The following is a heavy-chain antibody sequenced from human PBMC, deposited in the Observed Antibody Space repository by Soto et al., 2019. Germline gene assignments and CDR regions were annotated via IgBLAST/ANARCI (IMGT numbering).Heavy chain of an antibody. Sequence: PSETLSLTCTVSGVSISTYYWSWIRQPPGKGLEWIGYIYFGGSTNYNPSLKSQVTISVDTSNNQLSLKLTSVTAADTAMYYCARSPGYCSGTTCYHKPYYYYYYMDVWGKGTPVTVSS. V-gene: IGHV4-59*08. D-gene: IGHD2-2*01. CDR1: GVSISTYY. CDR3: ARSPGYCSGTTCYHKPYYYYYYMDV. CDR2: IYFGGST. J-gene: IGHJ6*03.